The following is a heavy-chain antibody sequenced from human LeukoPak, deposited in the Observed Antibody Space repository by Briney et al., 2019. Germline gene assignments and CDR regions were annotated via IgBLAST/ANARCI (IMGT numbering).Heavy chain of an antibody. D-gene: IGHD2-2*01. CDR3: AIVPAAEYWFDP. Sequence: ASVKVSCKASGYTFTGYYMHWVRQAPGQGLEWMGRINPNSGGTNYAQKFQGRVTMTRDTSISTAYMELSRLRSDDTAVYYCAIVPAAEYWFDPWGQGTLVTVSS. J-gene: IGHJ5*02. CDR2: INPNSGGT. CDR1: GYTFTGYY. V-gene: IGHV1-2*06.